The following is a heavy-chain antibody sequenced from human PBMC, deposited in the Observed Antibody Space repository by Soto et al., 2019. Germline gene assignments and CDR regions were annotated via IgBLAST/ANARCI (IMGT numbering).Heavy chain of an antibody. CDR1: GGSITNYY. Sequence: QVQLQESGPGLVKPSETLSLTCTVSGGSITNYYCSWFRQPPGKGLEWIGYIQYNGYSAYNLSLKRRVTMSIETSKAQFSLRVESVAATDAAVYYCASHGFGPLRGHVDVWGQGTTVIVSS. D-gene: IGHD3-10*01. J-gene: IGHJ6*02. CDR3: ASHGFGPLRGHVDV. CDR2: IQYNGYS. V-gene: IGHV4-59*08.